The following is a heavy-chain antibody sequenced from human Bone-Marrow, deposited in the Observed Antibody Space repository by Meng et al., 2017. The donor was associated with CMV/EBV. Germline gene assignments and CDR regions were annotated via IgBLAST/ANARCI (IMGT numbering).Heavy chain of an antibody. D-gene: IGHD2-15*01. CDR3: ARASLAATPYYYYSLDV. J-gene: IGHJ6*02. CDR1: GGTFSSYA. V-gene: IGHV1-69*05. CDR2: IIPIFCTA. Sequence: SSVKVSCKASGGTFSSYAISWVRQAPGQGLEWMGGIIPIFCTANYAQKFQGRVTITTDESTSTAYMELSSLRSEDTAVYYCARASLAATPYYYYSLDVWGQGTTVTVSS.